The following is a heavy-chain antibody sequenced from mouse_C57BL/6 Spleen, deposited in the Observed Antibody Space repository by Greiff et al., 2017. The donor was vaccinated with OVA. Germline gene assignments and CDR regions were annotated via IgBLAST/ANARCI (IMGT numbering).Heavy chain of an antibody. CDR3: ARDLGGSY. J-gene: IGHJ3*01. CDR2: ISYDGSN. CDR1: GYSITSGYY. V-gene: IGHV3-6*01. Sequence: EVKLQESGPGLVKPSQSLSLTCSVTGYSITSGYYWNWIRQFPGNKLEWMGYISYDGSNNYNPSLKNRISITRDTSKNQFFLKLNSVTTEDTATYYCARDLGGSYWGQGTLVTVSA. D-gene: IGHD3-3*01.